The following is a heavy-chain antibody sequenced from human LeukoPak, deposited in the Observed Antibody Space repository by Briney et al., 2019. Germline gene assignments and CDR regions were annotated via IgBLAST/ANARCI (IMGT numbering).Heavy chain of an antibody. CDR2: IYYIGTT. Sequence: SQTLFLTCTVSGGSISSGDYYWSWIRQPPGQGLEWIGSIYYIGTTYYNPSLKSRVTISVDTSRNQFSLKLSSLTAADTAVYYCARVSGLSSGSIDYWGQGTLVTVSS. D-gene: IGHD6-19*01. CDR3: ARVSGLSSGSIDY. V-gene: IGHV4-39*01. CDR1: GGSISSGDYY. J-gene: IGHJ4*02.